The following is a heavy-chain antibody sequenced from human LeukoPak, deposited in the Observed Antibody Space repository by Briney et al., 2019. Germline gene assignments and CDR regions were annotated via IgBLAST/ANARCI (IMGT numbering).Heavy chain of an antibody. V-gene: IGHV4-34*01. J-gene: IGHJ6*02. D-gene: IGHD3-3*02. CDR3: AILGVLYV. CDR2: INHSGST. CDR1: GGSFSGYY. Sequence: SESLSLTCAVYGGSFSGYYWSWIRLPPGKGLEWIGEINHSGSTNYNPSLKSRVTISVDTSKNQFSLKLSSVTAADTAVYYCAILGVLYVWGQGTTVTVSS.